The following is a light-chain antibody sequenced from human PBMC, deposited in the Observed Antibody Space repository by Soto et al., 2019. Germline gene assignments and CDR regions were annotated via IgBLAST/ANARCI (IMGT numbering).Light chain of an antibody. CDR2: AAS. CDR3: QKYGSAFT. V-gene: IGKV3-20*01. J-gene: IGKJ3*01. Sequence: EIVLTQSPGTLSLSPGGRATLSCRASQSVSSNYLAWYQHKPGQGPRLLIYAASSRATGIPDRFSGSGSGTDFTLTISRLEPEDSALYYCQKYGSAFTFGPGTKVEIK. CDR1: QSVSSNY.